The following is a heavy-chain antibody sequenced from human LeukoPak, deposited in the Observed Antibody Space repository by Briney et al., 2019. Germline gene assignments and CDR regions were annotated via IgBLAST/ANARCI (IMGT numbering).Heavy chain of an antibody. D-gene: IGHD4-23*01. CDR3: ARAGRDYGGNPLLGGMDV. Sequence: PGGSLRLSCAASGFTFSDYYMSWIRQAPGKGLEWVSVIYSGGSTYYADSVKGRFTISRHNSKNTLYLQMNSLRAEDTAVYYCARAGRDYGGNPLLGGMDVWGQGTTVTVSS. CDR1: GFTFSDYY. CDR2: IYSGGST. V-gene: IGHV3-53*04. J-gene: IGHJ6*02.